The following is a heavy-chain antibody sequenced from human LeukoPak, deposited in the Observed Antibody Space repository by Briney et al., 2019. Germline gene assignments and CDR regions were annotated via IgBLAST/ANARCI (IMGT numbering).Heavy chain of an antibody. J-gene: IGHJ4*02. CDR2: IYSSGST. Sequence: PSETLSLTCTVSGDSISFYYWTWIRQAAGKGLQWIGRIYSSGSTNYNPSLKSRVTISLDKSKNQFSLRLTSVTAADTAVYYCAREWRYWGQGTLVTVSS. V-gene: IGHV4-4*07. CDR1: GDSISFYY. CDR3: AREWRY. D-gene: IGHD3-3*01.